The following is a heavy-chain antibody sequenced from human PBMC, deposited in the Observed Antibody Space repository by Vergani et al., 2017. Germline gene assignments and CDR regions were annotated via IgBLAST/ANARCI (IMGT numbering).Heavy chain of an antibody. CDR2: IDPSDSYT. D-gene: IGHD3/OR15-3a*01. CDR3: ARKLSRWTDAGASDI. CDR1: GYRLTSYW. V-gene: IGHV5-10-1*03. Sequence: EVQLVQSGAEVKKPGESLRISCKVSGYRLTSYWINWVRQMPGKGLEWMGTIDPSDSYTNYSPSFQGHVTISVDKSISTAFLQWSSLKASDTAMYYCARKLSRWTDAGASDIWGQGTMVTVSS. J-gene: IGHJ3*02.